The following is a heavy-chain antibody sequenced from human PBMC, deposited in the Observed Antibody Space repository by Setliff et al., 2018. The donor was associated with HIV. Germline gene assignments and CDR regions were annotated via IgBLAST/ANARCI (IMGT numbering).Heavy chain of an antibody. D-gene: IGHD2-15*01. Sequence: ASVKVSCKASGYTFTSYYIHWVRQAPGQGLEWMGVIHPSGGSTGYAQRFQDRVTMTRDTSTSTVYMELSSLRSEDTAVYYCARVRYCSGGSCYGGEYWFDPWGQGTLVTVSS. J-gene: IGHJ5*02. V-gene: IGHV1-46*01. CDR3: ARVRYCSGGSCYGGEYWFDP. CDR2: IHPSGGST. CDR1: GYTFTSYY.